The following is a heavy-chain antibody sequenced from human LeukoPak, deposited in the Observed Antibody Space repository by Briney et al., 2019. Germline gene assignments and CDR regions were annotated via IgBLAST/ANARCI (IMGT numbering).Heavy chain of an antibody. CDR1: GYTFTGYY. V-gene: IGHV1-8*02. CDR3: ARGRVRWLRLALLKTGLXY. CDR2: MNPNSGNT. Sequence: GGSVKVSCKASGYTFTGYYMHWVRQATGQGLEWMGWMNPNSGNTGYAQKFQGRVTMTRNTSISTAYMELSSLRSEDTAVYYCARGRVRWLRLALLKTGLXYWGQGTLVTVSS. D-gene: IGHD5-12*01. J-gene: IGHJ4*02.